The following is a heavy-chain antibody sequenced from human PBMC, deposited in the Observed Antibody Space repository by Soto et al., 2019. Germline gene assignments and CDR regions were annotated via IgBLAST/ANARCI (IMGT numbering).Heavy chain of an antibody. Sequence: ASVKVSCKASGYTFTSYGISWVRQAPGQGLEWMGWISAYNGNTNYAQKLQGRVTMTTDTSTSTAYMELRSLRSDDTAVYYCARDYYYGSGSYYAGRVDFYYYYGMDVWGQGTTVTVYS. V-gene: IGHV1-18*01. CDR2: ISAYNGNT. D-gene: IGHD3-10*01. J-gene: IGHJ6*02. CDR3: ARDYYYGSGSYYAGRVDFYYYYGMDV. CDR1: GYTFTSYG.